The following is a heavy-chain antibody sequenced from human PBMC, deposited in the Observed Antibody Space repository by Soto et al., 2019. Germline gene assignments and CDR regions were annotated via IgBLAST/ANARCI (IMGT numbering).Heavy chain of an antibody. CDR2: IYYSGST. CDR1: GDSVSSDIYY. CDR3: AGRGTGIGPHYYGLDV. V-gene: IGHV4-39*01. Sequence: QVLLQESGPGLVKASETLSLACTVSGDSVSSDIYYWDWIRQPPGRGLEWIGTIYYSGSTNYNSSLESRVTISIDTSKNQFSLELTSVTAADMAFYYCAGRGTGIGPHYYGLDVWGQGTAVTVSS. J-gene: IGHJ6*02. D-gene: IGHD3-9*01.